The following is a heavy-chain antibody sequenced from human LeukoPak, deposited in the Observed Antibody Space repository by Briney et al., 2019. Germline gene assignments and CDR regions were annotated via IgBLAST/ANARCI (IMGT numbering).Heavy chain of an antibody. CDR1: GGSFSAYY. CDR2: INHSGST. Sequence: PSETLSLTCAVYGGSFSAYYWSWIRQSPEKGLEWIGEINHSGSTNYNPSLKSRVTISLDMSKNQFSLTLSSVTAADTAMYYCARGRLAVAGTLGSDFDYWGQGTLVTVSS. J-gene: IGHJ4*02. CDR3: ARGRLAVAGTLGSDFDY. D-gene: IGHD6-19*01. V-gene: IGHV4-34*01.